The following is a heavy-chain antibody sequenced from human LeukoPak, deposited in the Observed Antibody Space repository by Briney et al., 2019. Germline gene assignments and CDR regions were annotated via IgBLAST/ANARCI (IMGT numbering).Heavy chain of an antibody. CDR2: IYWDDDK. V-gene: IGHV2-5*02. CDR1: GFSLSTSGVG. CDR3: AHSRIAARNGDFDY. D-gene: IGHD6-6*01. Sequence: SGPTLVKPTQTLTLTCTFSGFSLSTSGVGVGWIRQPPGKALEWLALIYWDDDKRYSPPLKSRLTITKDTSKNQVVLTMTNMDPVDTATYYCAHSRIAARNGDFDYWGQGTLVTVSS. J-gene: IGHJ4*02.